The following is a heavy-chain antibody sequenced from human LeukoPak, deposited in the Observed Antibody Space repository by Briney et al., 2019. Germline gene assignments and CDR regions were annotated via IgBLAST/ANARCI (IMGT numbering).Heavy chain of an antibody. CDR3: ARVAHFDRGMDV. CDR2: ISSGSSTI. J-gene: IGHJ6*02. CDR1: GFTFSSYS. D-gene: IGHD3-9*01. V-gene: IGHV3-48*04. Sequence: GGSLRLSCAASGFTFSSYSMKWFRQAPGKGLDWLSYISSGSSTIYYADSVKGRFTISRDNTKKTLYLEMNSLRTEDTAVYFCARVAHFDRGMDVWGQGTTVTVSS.